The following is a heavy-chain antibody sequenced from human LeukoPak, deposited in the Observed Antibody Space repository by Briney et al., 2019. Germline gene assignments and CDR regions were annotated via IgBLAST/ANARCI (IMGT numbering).Heavy chain of an antibody. V-gene: IGHV3-21*01. CDR3: ARAPRGYSSPSGEDY. D-gene: IGHD6-19*01. CDR1: GFTVSSNY. Sequence: GGSLRLSCAASGFTVSSNYMSWVRQAPGKGLEWVSSISSSSSYIYYADSVKGRFTISRDNAKNSLYLQMNSLRAEDTAVYYCARAPRGYSSPSGEDYWGQGTLVTVSS. CDR2: ISSSSSYI. J-gene: IGHJ4*02.